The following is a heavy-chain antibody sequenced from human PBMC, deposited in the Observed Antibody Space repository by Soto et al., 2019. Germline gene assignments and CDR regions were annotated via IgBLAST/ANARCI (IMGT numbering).Heavy chain of an antibody. J-gene: IGHJ6*02. CDR3: SRVDYYSTYGFYYYGFDV. D-gene: IGHD3-22*01. CDR2: IIPILNTA. CDR1: GGTFSSYY. Sequence: QVHLVQSGAEVKKPGSSVRVSCKTPGGTFSSYYLTWVRQAPGQGLEWMGEIIPILNTANFAQKFQSRVTITADEPTSTVYTDLISLSPDDTAVYYCSRVDYYSTYGFYYYGFDVWGQGTTVTVSS. V-gene: IGHV1-69*01.